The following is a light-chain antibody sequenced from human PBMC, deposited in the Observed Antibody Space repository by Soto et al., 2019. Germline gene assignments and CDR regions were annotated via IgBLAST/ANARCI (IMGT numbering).Light chain of an antibody. CDR1: QIVGGDT. Sequence: EIVLTQSPGTLSLSPGESATLSCRASQIVGGDTLAWFQQRPGQAPRLVIYGASNRAAGIPDRFSGSGSGTDFTLTVSRLEPEDFAMYYCQQYHWAPDTVGQGTRLEIK. V-gene: IGKV3-20*01. CDR2: GAS. J-gene: IGKJ5*01. CDR3: QQYHWAPDT.